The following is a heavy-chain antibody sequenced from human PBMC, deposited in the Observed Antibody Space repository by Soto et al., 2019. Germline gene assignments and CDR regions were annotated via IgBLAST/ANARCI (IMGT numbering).Heavy chain of an antibody. D-gene: IGHD3-10*01. J-gene: IGHJ5*02. Sequence: QVQLQESGPGLVKPSGTLSLTCAVSGGSIGSSDWWSWVRQAPGKGLEWIGEIYQSGRTNYNPSLKSRVTISLAKAKNQFYLKLSAVTAADTAVYYWASINYDGSGSCWFDPWGQGTLVTVSS. CDR3: ASINYDGSGSCWFDP. CDR1: GGSIGSSDW. CDR2: IYQSGRT. V-gene: IGHV4-4*02.